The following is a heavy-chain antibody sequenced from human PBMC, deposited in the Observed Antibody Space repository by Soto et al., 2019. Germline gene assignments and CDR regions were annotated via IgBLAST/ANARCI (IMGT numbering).Heavy chain of an antibody. J-gene: IGHJ6*02. V-gene: IGHV5-51*01. Sequence: PGESLKISCKGSGYSFTSYWIGWVRQMPGKGLEWMGIIYPGDSDTRYSPSFQGQVTIPADKSISTAYLQWSSLKASDTAMYYCAGGGTRGSYYYGMDVWGQGTTVTVSS. D-gene: IGHD3-16*01. CDR2: IYPGDSDT. CDR3: AGGGTRGSYYYGMDV. CDR1: GYSFTSYW.